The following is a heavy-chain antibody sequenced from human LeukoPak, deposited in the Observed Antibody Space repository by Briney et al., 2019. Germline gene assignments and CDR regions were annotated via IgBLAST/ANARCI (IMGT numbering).Heavy chain of an antibody. CDR2: IYSGGMT. V-gene: IGHV3-23*03. D-gene: IGHD2-2*01. CDR3: YARPVLPAAFLPSGNYMDV. J-gene: IGHJ6*03. Sequence: GGSLRLSCVASGFSFSTYAMTWVRQAPGKGLEWVSVIYSGGMTYYADSVKGRFIISRDNSKNTLYLQMNRLRAEDTAVYYCYARPVLPAAFLPSGNYMDVWGKGTTVTVSS. CDR1: GFSFSTYA.